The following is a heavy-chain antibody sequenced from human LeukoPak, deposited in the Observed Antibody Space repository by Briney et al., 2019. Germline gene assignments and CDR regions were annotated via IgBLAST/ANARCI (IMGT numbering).Heavy chain of an antibody. CDR2: ISSTSITM. CDR1: GFTFNRNN. CDR3: ARETILAVAGDF. J-gene: IGHJ4*02. Sequence: SGGSLRLSCAASGFTFNRNNMIWVRQAPGKGLEWVSYISSTSITMYYADSVKGRFTISRDNAKNSLYLQMNSLRADDTAVYYCARETILAVAGDFWGQGTLVTVSS. D-gene: IGHD6-19*01. V-gene: IGHV3-48*01.